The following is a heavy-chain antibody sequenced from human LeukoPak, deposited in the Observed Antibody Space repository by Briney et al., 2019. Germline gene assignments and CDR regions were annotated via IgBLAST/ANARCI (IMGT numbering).Heavy chain of an antibody. J-gene: IGHJ4*02. Sequence: SETLSLTCTVSGGSISSPSYYWGWIRQPPGKGLEWIGSIYYSGSTYYNPSLKSRVTISVDKSKNQFSLKLSSVTAADTAVYYCARHSYYYDSSDFYYFFDYWGQGTLSPSPQ. CDR1: GGSISSPSYY. CDR2: IYYSGST. V-gene: IGHV4-39*01. CDR3: ARHSYYYDSSDFYYFFDY. D-gene: IGHD3-22*01.